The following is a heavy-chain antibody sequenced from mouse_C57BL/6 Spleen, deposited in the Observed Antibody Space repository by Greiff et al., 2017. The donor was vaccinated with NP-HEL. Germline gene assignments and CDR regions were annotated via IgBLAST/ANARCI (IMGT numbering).Heavy chain of an antibody. J-gene: IGHJ2*01. CDR3: AREHGSTFDY. Sequence: QVQLKQPGAELVMPGASVKLSCKASGYTFTSYWMHWVKQRPGQGLEWIGEIDPSDSYTNYNQKFKGKSTLTVDKSSSTAYMQLSSLTSEDSAVYYCAREHGSTFDYWGQGTTLTVSS. D-gene: IGHD1-1*01. CDR1: GYTFTSYW. CDR2: IDPSDSYT. V-gene: IGHV1-69*01.